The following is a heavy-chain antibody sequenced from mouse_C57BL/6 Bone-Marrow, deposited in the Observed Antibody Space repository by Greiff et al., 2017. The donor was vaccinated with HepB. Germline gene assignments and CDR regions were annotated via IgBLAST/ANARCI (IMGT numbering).Heavy chain of an antibody. V-gene: IGHV14-4*01. CDR1: GFNIKDDY. Sequence: EVQLQESGAELVRPGASVKLSCTASGFNIKDDYMHWVKQRPEQGLEWIGWIDPENGDTEYASKFQGKATITADTSSNTAYLQLSSLTSEDTAVYYCTGETTFFEYWGQGTTLTVSS. CDR3: TGETTFFEY. J-gene: IGHJ2*01. CDR2: IDPENGDT. D-gene: IGHD2-12*01.